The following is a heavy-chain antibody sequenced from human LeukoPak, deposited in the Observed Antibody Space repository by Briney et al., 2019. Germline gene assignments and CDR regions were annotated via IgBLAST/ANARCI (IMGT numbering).Heavy chain of an antibody. J-gene: IGHJ6*03. CDR2: ISGSGGST. Sequence: GGSLRLSCAASGFTFSSYAMSWVRQAPGKGLEWVSAISGSGGSTYYADSVKGRFTISRDNSKNTLYLQMNSLRAEDTAVYYCAKVPNGDQSWYYYMDVWGKGTMVTVSS. V-gene: IGHV3-23*01. D-gene: IGHD3-10*01. CDR1: GFTFSSYA. CDR3: AKVPNGDQSWYYYMDV.